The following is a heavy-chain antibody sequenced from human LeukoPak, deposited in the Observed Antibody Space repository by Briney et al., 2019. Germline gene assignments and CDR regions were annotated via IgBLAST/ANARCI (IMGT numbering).Heavy chain of an antibody. J-gene: IGHJ6*02. CDR3: ARVAGSIYDGMDV. CDR2: ISGSGGST. D-gene: IGHD6-6*01. Sequence: PGGSLRLSCAASGFTFSSFAMAWVRQAPGKGLEWVSGISGSGGSTYYADSVKGRFTISRDNSKNTLYLQMNSLRAVDTAVYYCARVAGSIYDGMDVWGQGTTVTVSS. V-gene: IGHV3-23*01. CDR1: GFTFSSFA.